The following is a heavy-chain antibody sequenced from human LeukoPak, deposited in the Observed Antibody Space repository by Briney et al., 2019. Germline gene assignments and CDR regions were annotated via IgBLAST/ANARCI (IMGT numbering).Heavy chain of an antibody. CDR1: GGTFSSYA. J-gene: IGHJ4*02. CDR2: IIPIFGTA. D-gene: IGHD2-21*02. Sequence: GASVKVSCKASGGTFSSYAISWVRQAPGQGLEWMGGIIPIFGTANHAQKFQGRVTITADESTSTAYMELSSLRSEDTAVYYCARDHCGGDCYFDYWGQGTLVTVSS. CDR3: ARDHCGGDCYFDY. V-gene: IGHV1-69*13.